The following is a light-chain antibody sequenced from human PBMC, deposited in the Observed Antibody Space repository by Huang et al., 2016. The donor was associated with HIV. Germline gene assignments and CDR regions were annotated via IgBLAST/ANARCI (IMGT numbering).Light chain of an antibody. CDR3: LQYNTYPWT. V-gene: IGKV1-16*02. CDR1: QDISKY. J-gene: IGKJ1*01. Sequence: DIQMTQSPSSLSASVGDRVIITCRASQDISKYLAWFQQKPGKAPKSLVYAATALQSGVPSKFSGSRSGADITLTISSLQPEDIATYYYLQYNTYPWTFGQGTKVEIK. CDR2: AAT.